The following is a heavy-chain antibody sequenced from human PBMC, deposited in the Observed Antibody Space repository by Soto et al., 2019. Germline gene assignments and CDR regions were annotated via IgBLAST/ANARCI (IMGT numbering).Heavy chain of an antibody. CDR1: GFTFSNAW. D-gene: IGHD3-22*01. V-gene: IGHV3-15*07. CDR2: IKSKTDSGTT. CDR3: STESYDTIIIVCFDY. Sequence: GGSLRLSCAASGFTFSNAWINWVRQAPGKGLEWVGRIKSKTDSGTTDYAAPVKGRFAISRDDSNNMVYLQMNSRKIADTAVYYCSTESYDTIIIVCFDYWGHGTLVTVSS. J-gene: IGHJ4*01.